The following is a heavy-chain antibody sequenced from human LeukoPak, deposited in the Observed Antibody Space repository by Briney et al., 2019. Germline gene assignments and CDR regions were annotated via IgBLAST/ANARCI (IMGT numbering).Heavy chain of an antibody. CDR2: INPNSGGT. J-gene: IGHJ3*01. V-gene: IGHV1-2*02. D-gene: IGHD3-22*01. Sequence: EASVKVSCKASGYTFTGYYMHWVRQAPGQGLEWMGWINPNSGGTNYAQKFQGRITITSDESTRTVYMELRSLRPEDSAVYYCAGFFYDNSGEAFDLWGQGTMVTVSS. CDR1: GYTFTGYY. CDR3: AGFFYDNSGEAFDL.